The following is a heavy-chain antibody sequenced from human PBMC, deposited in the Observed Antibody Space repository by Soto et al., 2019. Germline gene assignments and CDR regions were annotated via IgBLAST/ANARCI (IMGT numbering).Heavy chain of an antibody. CDR3: ARVHLTGEYVDYHGKDV. Sequence: PSETLSLTCAVYGGSFSGHYWSWIRQPPGKGLEWIGEINHSGSTNYNPSLQSRVTISLDTYNNQFSLKLTSVAAADTAVYYCARVHLTGEYVDYHGKDVWGQGTTVT. J-gene: IGHJ6*02. D-gene: IGHD4-17*01. CDR1: GGSFSGHY. V-gene: IGHV4-34*01. CDR2: INHSGST.